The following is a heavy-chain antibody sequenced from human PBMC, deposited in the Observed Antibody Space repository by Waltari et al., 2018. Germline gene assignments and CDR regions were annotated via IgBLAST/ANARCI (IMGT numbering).Heavy chain of an antibody. CDR1: GFTFRNYA. CDR3: TREDDGNDSGAFDL. CDR2: IRSNDYTGGT. Sequence: EVQLVESGGDMVQPGRSLRISGTGSGFTFRNYALNWVRQAPGKGLEWVGFIRSNDYTGGTSFAASVGGRFTISRDDSKRTAYLQMNALQTDDSATYYCTREDDGNDSGAFDLWGQGTLVTVSS. D-gene: IGHD5-12*01. J-gene: IGHJ3*01. V-gene: IGHV3-49*04.